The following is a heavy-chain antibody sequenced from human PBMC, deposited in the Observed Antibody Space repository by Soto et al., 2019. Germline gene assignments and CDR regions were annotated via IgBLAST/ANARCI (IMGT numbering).Heavy chain of an antibody. D-gene: IGHD6-25*01. CDR2: INSDGSST. CDR1: GFTFRSYW. J-gene: IGHJ3*02. V-gene: IGHV3-74*01. Sequence: GGSLSLSSAASGFTFRSYWMHWVRPAPGKGLVWVSRINSDGSSTNYADSVKGRFTISRDNAKNTLYLQMNSLRAEDTAVYYCARGVSALNDAFDIWGQGTMVTVSS. CDR3: ARGVSALNDAFDI.